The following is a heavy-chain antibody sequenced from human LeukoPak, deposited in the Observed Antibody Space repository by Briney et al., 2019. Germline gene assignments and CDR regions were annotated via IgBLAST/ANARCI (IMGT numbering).Heavy chain of an antibody. Sequence: PGGSLRLSCVVSGFTFSSYWMTWVRQAPGKGLEWVANIKQDGSEKNYVDSVKGRFIISRDNAKNSLYLQMNSLRAEDTAVYYCARDRSPEYWGQGTLVTVSS. V-gene: IGHV3-7*01. D-gene: IGHD6-13*01. CDR2: IKQDGSEK. CDR1: GFTFSSYW. CDR3: ARDRSPEY. J-gene: IGHJ4*02.